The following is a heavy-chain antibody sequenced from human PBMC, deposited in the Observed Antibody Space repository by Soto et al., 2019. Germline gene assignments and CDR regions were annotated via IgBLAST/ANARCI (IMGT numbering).Heavy chain of an antibody. CDR1: GFTFSSYA. CDR3: AKDSDKYSSSWYWGTFGY. Sequence: EVQLLESGGGLVQPGGSLRLSCAASGFTFSSYAMSWVRQAPGKGLEWVSAISGSGGSTYYADSVKGRFTISRDNSKNTLYLQMNSLRAEDTAVYYCAKDSDKYSSSWYWGTFGYWGQGTLVTVSS. D-gene: IGHD6-13*01. CDR2: ISGSGGST. V-gene: IGHV3-23*01. J-gene: IGHJ4*02.